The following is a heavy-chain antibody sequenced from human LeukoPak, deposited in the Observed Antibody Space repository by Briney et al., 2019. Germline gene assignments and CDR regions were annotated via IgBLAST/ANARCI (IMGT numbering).Heavy chain of an antibody. V-gene: IGHV3-7*01. CDR1: GFTFSTYW. D-gene: IGHD2-21*02. J-gene: IGHJ5*02. CDR3: ARGRARLTQDNWFDP. Sequence: GGSLRLSCAASGFTFSTYWMSWVRHAPGKGLEWVASIMYDGSQKYYVDSVKGRFNISRDSAKNSLYLQMNSLRAEDTAVYYCARGRARLTQDNWFDPWGQGTVVTVSS. CDR2: IMYDGSQK.